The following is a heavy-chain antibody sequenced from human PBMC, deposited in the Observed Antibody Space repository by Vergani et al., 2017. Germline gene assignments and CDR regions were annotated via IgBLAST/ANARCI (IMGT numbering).Heavy chain of an antibody. CDR1: GFTFSSHA. CDR3: GIESDNYN. CDR2: IKNTGDST. V-gene: IGHV3-23*01. J-gene: IGHJ4*02. D-gene: IGHD5-24*01. Sequence: EVQLLQSEGAVVQPGRSLRLSCVASGFTFSSHAMSWVRQGHGQGLEWFSSIKNTGDSTHYADSVKGRFTISRDNSKNTLYLQMNSLRVEDTAVYYCGIESDNYNWGQGTLVTVSS.